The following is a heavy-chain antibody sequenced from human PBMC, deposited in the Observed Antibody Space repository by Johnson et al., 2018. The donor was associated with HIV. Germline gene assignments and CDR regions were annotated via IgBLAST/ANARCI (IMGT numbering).Heavy chain of an antibody. Sequence: VQLVESGGGLIQPGGSLRLSCAASGFTVSSNYMSWVRQAPGKGLEWVSLIYSGGSTYSADSVKGRFTISRDNSKNTLYLQMKSLRAEDTAVYYCARVPDYGDYGDAFDIWGQGTMVTVSS. J-gene: IGHJ3*02. CDR2: IYSGGST. D-gene: IGHD4-17*01. CDR1: GFTVSSNY. V-gene: IGHV3-53*01. CDR3: ARVPDYGDYGDAFDI.